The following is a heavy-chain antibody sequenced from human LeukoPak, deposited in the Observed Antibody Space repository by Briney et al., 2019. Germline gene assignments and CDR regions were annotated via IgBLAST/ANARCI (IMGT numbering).Heavy chain of an antibody. V-gene: IGHV3-7*01. CDR1: GFALSSHW. Sequence: GGSLRLSCAASGFALSSHWMTWVRQVPGRGPEWVANVNRDGSETYYLDSVKGRFTISKDSSKNTLYLQMNSLRAEDTAVYYCAKGSTVTTRWGQGTLVTVSS. J-gene: IGHJ4*02. CDR3: AKGSTVTTR. D-gene: IGHD4-17*01. CDR2: VNRDGSET.